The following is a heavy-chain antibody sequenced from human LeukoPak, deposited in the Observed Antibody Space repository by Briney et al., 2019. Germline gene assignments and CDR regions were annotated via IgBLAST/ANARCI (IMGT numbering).Heavy chain of an antibody. Sequence: GGSLRLSCAASGFTFSSYAMHWVRQAPGKGLEWVAVISYDGSNKYYADSVKGRFTISRDNSKNTLYLQMNSLRAEDTAVYYCARDHEPNIAAAGDFDYWGQGTLVTGSS. D-gene: IGHD6-13*01. V-gene: IGHV3-30-3*01. CDR2: ISYDGSNK. CDR1: GFTFSSYA. CDR3: ARDHEPNIAAAGDFDY. J-gene: IGHJ4*02.